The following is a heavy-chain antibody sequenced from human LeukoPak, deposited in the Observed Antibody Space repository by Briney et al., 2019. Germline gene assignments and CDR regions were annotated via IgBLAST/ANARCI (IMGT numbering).Heavy chain of an antibody. CDR3: ARWLVQGTEYNWFDP. J-gene: IGHJ5*02. CDR2: IDWDDDK. V-gene: IGHV2-70*11. Sequence: SGPTLVKPTQTLTLTCTFSGFSLSTSGMCVSWIRQPPGKALEWLARIDWDDDKYYSTSLKTRLTISKDTSKNQVVLTMTNMDPVDTATYYCARWLVQGTEYNWFDPWGQGTLVTVSS. D-gene: IGHD6-19*01. CDR1: GFSLSTSGMC.